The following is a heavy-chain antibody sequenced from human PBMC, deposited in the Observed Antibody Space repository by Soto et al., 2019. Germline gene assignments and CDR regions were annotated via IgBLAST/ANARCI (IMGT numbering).Heavy chain of an antibody. J-gene: IGHJ4*02. V-gene: IGHV3-15*07. D-gene: IGHD3-22*01. Sequence: EVQLVESGGGLVKPGGSLRLSCAASGFSFSNSWMNWVRQAPGKGLEWVGRVKSNSVGGTSDYAAPVKDRFTISRDDSKNTLYLQMNSLKIEDTAVYYCATPGYSSGYYLDFWGQRTLVTVSS. CDR2: VKSNSVGGTS. CDR3: ATPGYSSGYYLDF. CDR1: GFSFSNSW.